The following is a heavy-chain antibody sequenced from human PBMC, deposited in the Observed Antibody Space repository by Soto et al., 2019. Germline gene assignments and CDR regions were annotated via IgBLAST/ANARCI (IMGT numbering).Heavy chain of an antibody. J-gene: IGHJ4*02. CDR1: GLTVSSNY. CDR3: ASDFYYYGSGTMGGYFDY. Sequence: EVQLVESGGGLVQPGGSLRLSCAASGLTVSSNYMSWVRQAPGKGLEWVSVIYSGGSTYYADSVKGRFTISRDNSKNTLYLQMNSLRAEDTAVYYCASDFYYYGSGTMGGYFDYWGQGTLVTVSS. CDR2: IYSGGST. D-gene: IGHD3-10*01. V-gene: IGHV3-66*01.